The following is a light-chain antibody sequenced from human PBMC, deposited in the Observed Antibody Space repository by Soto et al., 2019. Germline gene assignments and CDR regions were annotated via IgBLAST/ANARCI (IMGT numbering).Light chain of an antibody. Sequence: QSVLTQPHSVSGAPGQRVTISCTGSSSNLGAGYEVHWYRQLPGTAPKLLIYGNSNRPSGVPDRFSGSKSGTSASLAITGLQAEDDADYYCCSYAGSSTVVFGTGTKGTVL. CDR3: CSYAGSSTVV. CDR1: SSNLGAGYE. J-gene: IGLJ1*01. CDR2: GNS. V-gene: IGLV1-40*01.